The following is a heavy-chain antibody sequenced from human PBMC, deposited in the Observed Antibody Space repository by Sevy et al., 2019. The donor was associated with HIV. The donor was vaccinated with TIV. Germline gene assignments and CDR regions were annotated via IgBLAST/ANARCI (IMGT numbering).Heavy chain of an antibody. Sequence: GGSLRLSCAASGFTFSSYSMNWVRQAPGKGLEWVSSISSSSSYIYCADSVKGRFTISRDNAKNSLYLQMNSLRAEDTAVYYCARETAYYDILTGYYRGGAYFDYWGQGTLVTVSS. CDR1: GFTFSSYS. CDR2: ISSSSSYI. CDR3: ARETAYYDILTGYYRGGAYFDY. V-gene: IGHV3-21*01. D-gene: IGHD3-9*01. J-gene: IGHJ4*02.